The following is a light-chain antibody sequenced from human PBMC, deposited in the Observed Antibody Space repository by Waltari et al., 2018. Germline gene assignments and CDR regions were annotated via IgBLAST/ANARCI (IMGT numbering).Light chain of an antibody. CDR1: SGHSHYA. J-gene: IGLJ3*02. CDR3: QTWGTGIRV. CDR2: LNSDGTH. Sequence: QLVLTQSPSASASLGASVKLTCTLSSGHSHYALAWHQQQPEKGPRYLMKLNSDGTHNKGDGIPDRFSGSSSGAERYLTISSLQSEDEADYYCQTWGTGIRVFGGGTKLTVL. V-gene: IGLV4-69*01.